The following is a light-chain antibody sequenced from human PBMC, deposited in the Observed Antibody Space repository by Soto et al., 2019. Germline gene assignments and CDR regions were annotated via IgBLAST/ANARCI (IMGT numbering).Light chain of an antibody. V-gene: IGKV3-20*01. CDR2: AAS. Sequence: EIVLTQSPGTLSLSPGERATRSCRASEFLSNLVWYQQKPGQAPRLLIYAASRRATGIPDRFSGSGSATEYTLTINTLEPEDFAVYYCQQQGTFGQGTKLEIK. J-gene: IGKJ2*01. CDR3: QQQGT. CDR1: EFLSN.